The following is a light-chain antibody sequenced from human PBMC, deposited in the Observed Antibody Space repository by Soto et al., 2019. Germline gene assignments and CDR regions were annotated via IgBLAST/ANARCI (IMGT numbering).Light chain of an antibody. CDR1: QSVSSF. CDR3: QQRSSWPLT. J-gene: IGKJ4*01. CDR2: DAS. Sequence: EIVLTQSPATLSLSPGERATLSCRASQSVSSFLAWYQHKPGQAPRLLISDASNRATGIPARFSGSGSGTDFTLTISSLEPEDFAVYYCQQRSSWPLTCGGGTKVEIK. V-gene: IGKV3-11*01.